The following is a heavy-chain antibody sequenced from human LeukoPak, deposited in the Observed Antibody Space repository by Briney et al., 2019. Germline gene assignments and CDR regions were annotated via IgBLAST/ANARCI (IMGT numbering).Heavy chain of an antibody. J-gene: IGHJ6*03. CDR2: IYYSGST. CDR3: AREGQQWGGYYYYYMDV. CDR1: GDSTTSHTYY. Sequence: SETLSLTCTVSGDSTTSHTYYWGWIRQPPGKGLEWIGYIYYSGSTNYNPSLKSRVTISVDTSKNQFSLKLSSVTAADTAVYYCAREGQQWGGYYYYYMDVWGKGTTVTVSS. V-gene: IGHV4-61*01. D-gene: IGHD6-19*01.